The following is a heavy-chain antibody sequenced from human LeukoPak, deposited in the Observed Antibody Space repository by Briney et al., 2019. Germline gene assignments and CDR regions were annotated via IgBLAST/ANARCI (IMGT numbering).Heavy chain of an antibody. Sequence: TGGSLRLSCEASGFTFSSYAMHWVRQAPGKGLEWGAVISYDGSNKYYADSVKGRFTISRDNSKNTLYLQMNSLRAEDTAVYYCAKDQFFSWPPLRVDYWGQGTLVTVSS. CDR2: ISYDGSNK. J-gene: IGHJ4*02. V-gene: IGHV3-30*18. CDR3: AKDQFFSWPPLRVDY. D-gene: IGHD3-3*01. CDR1: GFTFSSYA.